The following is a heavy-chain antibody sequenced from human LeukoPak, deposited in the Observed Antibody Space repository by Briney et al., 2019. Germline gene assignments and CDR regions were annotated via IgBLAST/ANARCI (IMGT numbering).Heavy chain of an antibody. V-gene: IGHV3-23*01. CDR3: AKTLRQQLGRDLFDY. D-gene: IGHD6-13*01. Sequence: PGGSLRLSCAASGFTFSSYAMSWVRQAPGKGLEWVSAISGSGGSTYYADSVKGRFTISRDNSKNTLYLQINGLRAEDTAVYYCAKTLRQQLGRDLFDYWGQGTLVTVSS. CDR2: ISGSGGST. CDR1: GFTFSSYA. J-gene: IGHJ4*02.